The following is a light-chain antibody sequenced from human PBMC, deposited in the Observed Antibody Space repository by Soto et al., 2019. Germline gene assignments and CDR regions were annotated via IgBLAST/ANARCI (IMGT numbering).Light chain of an antibody. J-gene: IGKJ4*01. V-gene: IGKV3-15*01. CDR1: QTISND. Sequence: EVVMTQSPATVSVSPGEGVTLSCRASQTISNDLAWYQQKPGQAPRLLIYGASTRATGVPARFSGGGSGTEFTLTISSLQSSAFAIYYCQQNNKGPPVTFGGGTKVETK. CDR2: GAS. CDR3: QQNNKGPPVT.